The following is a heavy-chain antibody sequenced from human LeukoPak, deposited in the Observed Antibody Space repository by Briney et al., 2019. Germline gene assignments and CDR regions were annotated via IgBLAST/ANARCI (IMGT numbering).Heavy chain of an antibody. CDR1: GFTFSSYW. CDR2: IKQDGSEK. D-gene: IGHD2-15*01. J-gene: IGHJ4*02. Sequence: PAGSLRLSCAASGFTFSSYWMSWVRQAPGKGLEWVANIKQDGSEKNYVDSVKGRFTISRDNAKNSLYLQMNSLRAEDTAVYYCAREFGYCSGGSCYFYFDYWGQGTLVTVSS. V-gene: IGHV3-7*05. CDR3: AREFGYCSGGSCYFYFDY.